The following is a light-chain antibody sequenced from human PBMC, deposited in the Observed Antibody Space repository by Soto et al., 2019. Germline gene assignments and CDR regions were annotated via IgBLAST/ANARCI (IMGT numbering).Light chain of an antibody. CDR1: QSVSSN. CDR3: QQYGSSGT. J-gene: IGKJ1*01. V-gene: IGKV3-20*01. Sequence: ASQSVSSNLAGYQLKPGQAPRLLVYDASTRATGIPARFSGSGSGTDFTLTISRLEPEEFAVYYCQQYGSSGTFGQGTRV. CDR2: DAS.